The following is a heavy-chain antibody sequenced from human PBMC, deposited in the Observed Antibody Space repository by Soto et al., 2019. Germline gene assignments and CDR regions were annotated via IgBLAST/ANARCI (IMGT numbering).Heavy chain of an antibody. CDR3: ARDRTDWFGELFSNWFDP. CDR2: IYYSGST. D-gene: IGHD3-10*01. CDR1: GGSISSGGYY. V-gene: IGHV4-31*03. Sequence: SETLSLTCTVSGGSISSGGYYWSWIRQHPGKGLEWIGYIYYSGSTYYNPSLKSRVTISVDTSKNQFSLKLSSVTAADTAVYYCARDRTDWFGELFSNWFDPWGQGTLVTVS. J-gene: IGHJ5*02.